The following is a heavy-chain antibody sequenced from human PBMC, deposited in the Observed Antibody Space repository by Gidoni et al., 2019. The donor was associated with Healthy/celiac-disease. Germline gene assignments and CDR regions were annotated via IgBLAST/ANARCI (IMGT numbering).Heavy chain of an antibody. CDR3: TTLHVLLWFGG. CDR2: IKSKTDGGTT. D-gene: IGHD3-10*01. CDR1: GFTFSNAW. Sequence: EVQLVESGGGLVTPGGSLRLSCAASGFTFSNAWMSWVSQAPGKGLEWVGRIKSKTDGGTTDYAAPVKGRFTISREDSKNTLYLQMNSLKTEDTAVYYCTTLHVLLWFGGWGQGTLVTVSS. V-gene: IGHV3-15*01. J-gene: IGHJ4*02.